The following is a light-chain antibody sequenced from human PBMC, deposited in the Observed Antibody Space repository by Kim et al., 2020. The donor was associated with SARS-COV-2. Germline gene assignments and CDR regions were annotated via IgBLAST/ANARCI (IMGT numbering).Light chain of an antibody. CDR2: YKSDSDK. J-gene: IGLJ3*02. Sequence: LTWTSRSGLDVGTYRIYWYRQRPGSPPRYLLRYKSDSDKQQGSGVPSRFSGSKDASANAGILLISGLQSEDEADYYCMISHNGAWVFGGGTQLTVL. CDR3: MISHNGAWV. CDR1: SGLDVGTYR. V-gene: IGLV5-45*02.